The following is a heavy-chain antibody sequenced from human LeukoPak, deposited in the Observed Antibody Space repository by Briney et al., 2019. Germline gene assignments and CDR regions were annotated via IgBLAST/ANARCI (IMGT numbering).Heavy chain of an antibody. J-gene: IGHJ1*01. CDR2: ISSEGRST. D-gene: IGHD3-22*01. CDR1: GFTFSSDA. Sequence: GGSLRLSCSASGFTFSSDAMHWVRQAPGKGLQYVSAISSEGRSTYYAASVKGRFTISRDNSKNTLYLQMNSLRAEDTAVYYCAKDFDSSGYYYLSPEYFQHWGQGALVTVSS. V-gene: IGHV3-64*04. CDR3: AKDFDSSGYYYLSPEYFQH.